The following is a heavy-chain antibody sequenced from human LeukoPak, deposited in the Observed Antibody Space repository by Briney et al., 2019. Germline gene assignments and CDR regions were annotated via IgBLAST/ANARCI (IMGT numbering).Heavy chain of an antibody. V-gene: IGHV4-61*02. D-gene: IGHD6-19*01. CDR2: IYTSGST. Sequence: SETLSLTCAVSGGSISSGGYSWSWIRQPAGKGLEWIGRIYTSGSTNYNPSLKSRVTMSVDTSKNQFSLKLSSVTAADTAVYYCAREGGQFNDYWGQGTLVTVSS. CDR3: AREGGQFNDY. CDR1: GGSISSGGYS. J-gene: IGHJ4*02.